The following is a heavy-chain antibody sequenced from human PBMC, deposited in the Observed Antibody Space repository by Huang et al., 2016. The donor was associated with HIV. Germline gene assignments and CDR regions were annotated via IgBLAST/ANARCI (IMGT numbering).Heavy chain of an antibody. V-gene: IGHV1-69*12. CDR2: IIPVFGTT. CDR1: GGTFSNYG. D-gene: IGHD3-22*01. J-gene: IGHJ4*02. Sequence: QVQLVQSGAEVKKPGSTVKVSCKASGGTFSNYGISWVRQAPGQGLELMGGIIPVFGTTTYAQKFQGRVTVTADESTSTAYMELNSLRSEDTAVYYCARQLYDSTGYLLGARLLDWGQGTLVTVSS. CDR3: ARQLYDSTGYLLGARLLD.